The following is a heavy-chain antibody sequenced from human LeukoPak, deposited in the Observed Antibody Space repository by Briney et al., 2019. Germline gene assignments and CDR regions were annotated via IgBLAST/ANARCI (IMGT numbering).Heavy chain of an antibody. V-gene: IGHV3-30-3*01. J-gene: IGHJ3*02. CDR2: ISYDGSNK. D-gene: IGHD1-26*01. Sequence: GGSLRLSCAASGFTFSSYAMHWVRQAPGKGLEWMAVISYDGSNKYYADSVKGRFTISRDNSKNTLYLQMNSLGAEDTAVYYCGEGNDAFDIWGQGTMVTVSS. CDR3: GEGNDAFDI. CDR1: GFTFSSYA.